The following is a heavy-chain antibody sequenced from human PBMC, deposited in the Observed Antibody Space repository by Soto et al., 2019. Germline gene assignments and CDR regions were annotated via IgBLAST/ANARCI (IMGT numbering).Heavy chain of an antibody. CDR1: GYRFTDHY. V-gene: IGHV1-2*02. CDR2: INPNSGGT. CDR3: ARGKEIPDYWNFDL. Sequence: ASVKVSCKASGYRFTDHYMHWVRQAPGQGLEWMGWINPNSGGTKSAQQFQGRVTMTRDTSTSTAYMELNRLRFDDTAVYYCARGKEIPDYWNFDLWGRGTLVTVYS. J-gene: IGHJ2*01. D-gene: IGHD2-2*02.